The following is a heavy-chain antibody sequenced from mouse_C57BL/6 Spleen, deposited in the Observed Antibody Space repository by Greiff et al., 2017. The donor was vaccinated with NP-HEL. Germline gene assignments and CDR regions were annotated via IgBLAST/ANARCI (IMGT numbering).Heavy chain of an antibody. J-gene: IGHJ4*01. D-gene: IGHD2-5*01. Sequence: QVQLQQPGAELVRPGSSVKLSCKASGYTFTSYWMDWVKQRPGQGLEWIGNIYPSDSETHYNQKFKDKATLTVDKSSSTAYMQLSSLTSADSAVYYCAREGYNNYYAMGYWGQRTSVTVSS. CDR3: AREGYNNYYAMGY. CDR1: GYTFTSYW. CDR2: IYPSDSET. V-gene: IGHV1-61*01.